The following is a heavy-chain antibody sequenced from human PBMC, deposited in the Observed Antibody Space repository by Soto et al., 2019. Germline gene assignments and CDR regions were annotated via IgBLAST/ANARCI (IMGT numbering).Heavy chain of an antibody. J-gene: IGHJ5*02. Sequence: ASVKVSCKASGYTFTSYGIHWVRQAPGQRLEWMGWINAANGDTKYSPKFQGRVTITGDTSASTAYMELSSLRSEDTAVYYCIRRHVSATGIDWFDPWGQGTLVTVSS. CDR3: IRRHVSATGIDWFDP. V-gene: IGHV1-3*01. CDR2: INAANGDT. D-gene: IGHD6-13*01. CDR1: GYTFTSYG.